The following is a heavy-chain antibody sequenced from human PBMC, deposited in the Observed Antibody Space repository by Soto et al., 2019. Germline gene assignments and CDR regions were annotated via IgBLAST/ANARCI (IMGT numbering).Heavy chain of an antibody. Sequence: GGSLRLSCAASGFTFSSYGMHWVRQAPGKGLEWVAVISYDGSNKYYADSVKGRFTISRDNSKNTLYLQMNSLRAEDTAVYYCAKDGSYYDSSGYYALHFDYWGQGTLVTVSS. CDR1: GFTFSSYG. J-gene: IGHJ4*02. CDR3: AKDGSYYDSSGYYALHFDY. V-gene: IGHV3-30*18. CDR2: ISYDGSNK. D-gene: IGHD3-22*01.